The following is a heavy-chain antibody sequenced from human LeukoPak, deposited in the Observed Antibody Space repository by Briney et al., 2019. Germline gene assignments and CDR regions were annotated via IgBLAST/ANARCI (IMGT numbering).Heavy chain of an antibody. CDR2: IYSTGST. D-gene: IGHD4-17*01. CDR1: GVSISSYY. V-gene: IGHV4-4*07. J-gene: IGHJ5*02. CDR3: AGDLSVTKNWFDP. Sequence: SETLSLTCTVSGVSISSYYWSWIRQPAGKGLEWIGRIYSTGSTKYNPSLKSRVTISVDKSKNQVSLKLSSVTAADTAVYYCAGDLSVTKNWFDPWGQGTLVTVSS.